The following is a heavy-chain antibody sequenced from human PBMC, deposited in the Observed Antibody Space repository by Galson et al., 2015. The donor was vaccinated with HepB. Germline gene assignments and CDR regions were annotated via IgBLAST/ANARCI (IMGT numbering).Heavy chain of an antibody. CDR2: IIPIFGTA. V-gene: IGHV1-69*06. CDR3: ARGVPNDYGDYKGNWFDP. Sequence: SVKVSCKASGGTFSSYAISWVRQAPGQGLEWMGGIIPIFGTANYAQKFQGRVTITADKSTSTAYMELSSLRSEDTAVYYCARGVPNDYGDYKGNWFDPWGQGTLVTVSS. CDR1: GGTFSSYA. D-gene: IGHD4-17*01. J-gene: IGHJ5*02.